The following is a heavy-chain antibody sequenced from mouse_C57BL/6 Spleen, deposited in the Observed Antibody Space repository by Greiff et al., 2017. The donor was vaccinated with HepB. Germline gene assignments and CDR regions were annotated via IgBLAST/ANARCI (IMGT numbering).Heavy chain of an antibody. D-gene: IGHD3-2*01. J-gene: IGHJ2*01. V-gene: IGHV1-69*01. CDR3: ARRGIHRDSSHFDY. CDR1: GYTFTSYW. Sequence: QVQLQQPGAELVMPGASVKLSCKASGYTFTSYWMHWVKQRPGQGLEWIGEIDPSDSYTNYNQQFKGKSTLTVDKSSSPAYMQLSSLTSEDSAVYYCARRGIHRDSSHFDYWGQGTTLTVSS. CDR2: IDPSDSYT.